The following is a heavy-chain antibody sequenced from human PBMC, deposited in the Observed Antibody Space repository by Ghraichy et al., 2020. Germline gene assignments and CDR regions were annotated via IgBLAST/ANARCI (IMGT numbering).Heavy chain of an antibody. J-gene: IGHJ3*01. Sequence: GGSLRLSCAASGFTFSYYYMSWIRQAPGKGLEWVSYISSSGSTIYYADSVKGRFTISRDNAKNSLNLQMNSLRAEDTAVYYCARWGNYYDSSGYYNIHAFDLWGQGTMVTVSS. D-gene: IGHD3-22*01. V-gene: IGHV3-11*01. CDR3: ARWGNYYDSSGYYNIHAFDL. CDR1: GFTFSYYY. CDR2: ISSSGSTI.